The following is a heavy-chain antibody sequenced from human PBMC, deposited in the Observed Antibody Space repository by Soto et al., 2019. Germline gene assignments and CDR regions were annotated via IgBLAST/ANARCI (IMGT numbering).Heavy chain of an antibody. Sequence: SETLSLTCTVSGGSISSGDYYWSWIRQPPGKGLEWIGYIYYSGSTYYNPSLKSRVTISVDTSKNQFSLKLSSVTAADTAVYYCASRARGSLEWLSHYWGQGTLVTVSS. D-gene: IGHD3-3*01. CDR3: ASRARGSLEWLSHY. CDR2: IYYSGST. CDR1: GGSISSGDYY. V-gene: IGHV4-30-4*01. J-gene: IGHJ4*02.